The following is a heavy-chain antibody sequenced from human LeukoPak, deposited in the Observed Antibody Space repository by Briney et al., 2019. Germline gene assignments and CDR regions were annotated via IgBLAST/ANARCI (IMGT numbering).Heavy chain of an antibody. V-gene: IGHV4-4*07. Sequence: KPSETLSLTCTVSGGSIGSYYWSWNRQPAGKGLEWIGRIYTSGSPNYNRSLKTRVTMSGDTSKNQFSLKLSSVTAPDTPVYYCARDRYGSSARYYFDYCSQGTLLTLHS. J-gene: IGHJ4*02. CDR1: GGSIGSYY. D-gene: IGHD6-19*01. CDR2: IYTSGSP. CDR3: ARDRYGSSARYYFDY.